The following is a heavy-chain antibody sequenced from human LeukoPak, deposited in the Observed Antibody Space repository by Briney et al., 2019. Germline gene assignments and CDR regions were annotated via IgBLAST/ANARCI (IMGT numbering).Heavy chain of an antibody. V-gene: IGHV5-51*01. CDR3: AGMSGYSRDAFDI. CDR2: IYPGDSGT. J-gene: IGHJ3*02. D-gene: IGHD3-3*01. CDR1: GYSFTNYW. Sequence: GESLKISCQGSGYSFTNYWIGWVRQMPGKGLEWMGIIYPGDSGTRYSPSFQGQVTISADKSLTTAYLQWSSLKASDTAMYYCAGMSGYSRDAFDIWGQGTMVTVSS.